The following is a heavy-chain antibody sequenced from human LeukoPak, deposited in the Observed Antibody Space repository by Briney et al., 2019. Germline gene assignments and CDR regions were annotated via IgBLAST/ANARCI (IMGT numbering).Heavy chain of an antibody. V-gene: IGHV4-30-4*01. CDR2: IYYSGST. CDR3: ARQNNNPNLCYFDY. CDR1: GGSISSGDYY. D-gene: IGHD1-14*01. Sequence: SETLSLTCTVSGGSISSGDYYWSWIRQPPGKGLEWIGYIYYSGSTYYNPSLKSRVTISVDTSKNQFSLKLSSVTAADTAVYYCARQNNNPNLCYFDYWGQGTLVTVSS. J-gene: IGHJ4*02.